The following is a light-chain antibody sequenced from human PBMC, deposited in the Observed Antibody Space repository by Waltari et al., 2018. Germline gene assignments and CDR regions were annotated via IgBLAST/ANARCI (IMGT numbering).Light chain of an antibody. CDR3: QSADSSGTVV. Sequence: SYELTQPPSVSVSPGQTARITCPGDALPKQYASRYQQKPCQAHVLVRYKDSERPSGIPERFSGSSSGTTVTLTISGVQAEDEADYYCQSADSSGTVVFGGGTKLTVL. CDR2: KDS. J-gene: IGLJ2*01. V-gene: IGLV3-25*03. CDR1: ALPKQY.